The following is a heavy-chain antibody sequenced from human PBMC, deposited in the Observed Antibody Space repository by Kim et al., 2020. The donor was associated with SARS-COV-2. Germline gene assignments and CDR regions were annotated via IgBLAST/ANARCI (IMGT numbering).Heavy chain of an antibody. J-gene: IGHJ5*02. V-gene: IGHV4-39*01. CDR1: GGSISSSSYY. D-gene: IGHD3-22*01. CDR2: IYYSGST. Sequence: SETLSLTCTVSGGSISSSSYYWGWIRQPPGKGLEWIGSIYYSGSTYYNPSLKSRVTISVDTSKNQFSLKLSSVTAADTAVYYCARHPIPKCYYDSSGYYREGTWFDPWGQGTLVTVSS. CDR3: ARHPIPKCYYDSSGYYREGTWFDP.